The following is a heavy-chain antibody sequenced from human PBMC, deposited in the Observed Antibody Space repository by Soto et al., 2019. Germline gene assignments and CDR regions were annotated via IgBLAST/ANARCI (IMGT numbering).Heavy chain of an antibody. D-gene: IGHD1-26*01. CDR2: INAGNGNT. Sequence: GASVKVSCKASGYTFTSYAMHWVRQAPGQRLEWMGWINAGNGNTKYSQKFQGRVTITRDTSASTAYMELSSLRSEDTAVYYCAGGSYLVDYYYGMDVWGQGTTVTVSS. CDR3: AGGSYLVDYYYGMDV. J-gene: IGHJ6*02. V-gene: IGHV1-3*01. CDR1: GYTFTSYA.